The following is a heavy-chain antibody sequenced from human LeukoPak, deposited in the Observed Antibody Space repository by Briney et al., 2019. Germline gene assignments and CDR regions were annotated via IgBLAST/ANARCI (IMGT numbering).Heavy chain of an antibody. CDR3: ARDQGDYDYVWGSYRPFDY. D-gene: IGHD3-16*02. CDR1: GFTFSSYG. Sequence: PGRSLRLSCAASGFTFSSYGMHWVRQAPGKGLEWVAVISYDGSNKYYADSVKGRFTISRDNSKNTLYLQMNSLRAEDTAVYYCARDQGDYDYVWGSYRPFDYWGQGTLVTVSS. V-gene: IGHV3-30*03. J-gene: IGHJ4*02. CDR2: ISYDGSNK.